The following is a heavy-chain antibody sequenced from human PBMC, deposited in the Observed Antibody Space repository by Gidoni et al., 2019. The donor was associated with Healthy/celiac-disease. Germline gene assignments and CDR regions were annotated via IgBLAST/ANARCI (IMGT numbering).Heavy chain of an antibody. CDR3: TRRVGATDY. J-gene: IGHJ4*02. D-gene: IGHD1-26*01. CDR2: IRSKANSYAT. Sequence: EVQLVESGGGLVQPGGSLKLSCAASGFTFSGSAMHGVRQASGKGLEWVVRIRSKANSYATAYAASVKGRFTISRDDSKNTAYLQMNSLKTEDTAVYYCTRRVGATDYWGQGTLVTVSS. V-gene: IGHV3-73*01. CDR1: GFTFSGSA.